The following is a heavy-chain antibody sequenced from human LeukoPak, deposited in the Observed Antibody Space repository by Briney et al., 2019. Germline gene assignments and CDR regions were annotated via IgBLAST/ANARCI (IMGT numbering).Heavy chain of an antibody. Sequence: GTSVKLSCKASGYTFTGYYVHRKRQAPGQGLEWMGGIDPNSGYTNYAQKFQGRVSMTRDTSISTAYMDLSRLRSDDTAVYYCARPPVYDSVKIEDYWGQGTLVTVSS. CDR3: ARPPVYDSVKIEDY. V-gene: IGHV1-2*02. CDR1: GYTFTGYY. D-gene: IGHD3-22*01. J-gene: IGHJ4*02. CDR2: IDPNSGYT.